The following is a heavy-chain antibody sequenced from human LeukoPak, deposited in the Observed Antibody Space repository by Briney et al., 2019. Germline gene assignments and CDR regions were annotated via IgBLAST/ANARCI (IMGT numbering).Heavy chain of an antibody. J-gene: IGHJ4*02. CDR2: ISGRSDNT. Sequence: GGSQRLSCAASGFIFSNYAMYWVRQAPGKGLEWVSAISGRSDNTYYADSVKGRFTLSRDSSKNTLYLQMNSLRADDTAVYYCAKWGDYDVLTGYYVSDFWGQGTLVTVSS. CDR3: AKWGDYDVLTGYYVSDF. CDR1: GFIFSNYA. V-gene: IGHV3-23*01. D-gene: IGHD3-9*01.